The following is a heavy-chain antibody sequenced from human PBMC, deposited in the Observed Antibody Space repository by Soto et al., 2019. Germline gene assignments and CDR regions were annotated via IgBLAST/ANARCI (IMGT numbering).Heavy chain of an antibody. J-gene: IGHJ1*01. V-gene: IGHV3-11*05. Sequence: QVQLVESGGGLVKPGGSLRLSCAASGFTFSDYYMSWIRQAPGKGLEWVSYISSSSSYTNYADSVKGRFTISRDNAKNSLYLKMNSLRAEDTAVYYCTRVERKNDYVWGEGYFQHWGHGTLVTVSS. CDR2: ISSSSSYT. D-gene: IGHD3-16*01. CDR1: GFTFSDYY. CDR3: TRVERKNDYVWGEGYFQH.